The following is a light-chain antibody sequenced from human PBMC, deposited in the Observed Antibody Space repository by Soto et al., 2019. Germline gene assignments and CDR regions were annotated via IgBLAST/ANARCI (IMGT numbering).Light chain of an antibody. CDR1: SSDVGSYNL. Sequence: QSVLTQPASVSGSPGQSITISCSGTSSDVGSYNLVSWYQQHPGKAPKVMIYEGNKRPSGVSNRFSGSKSGNTASLTISGLQAEDEAEYYCCSYAGSVTFVIFGGGTQLTVL. J-gene: IGLJ2*01. CDR3: CSYAGSVTFVI. V-gene: IGLV2-23*01. CDR2: EGN.